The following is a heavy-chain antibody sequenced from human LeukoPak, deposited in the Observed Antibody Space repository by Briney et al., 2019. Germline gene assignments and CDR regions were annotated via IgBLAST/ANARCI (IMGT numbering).Heavy chain of an antibody. D-gene: IGHD6-25*01. V-gene: IGHV3-43*01. J-gene: IGHJ4*02. CDR1: GFNFRDYT. CDR3: ATDSEPRREAAAGLDH. Sequence: PGGSLRLSCAASGFNFRDYTMHWVRQSPGKGLEWVALLNWEGETTYYADSVKGRFIISRDSNKDSLYLEMDSLRSEDTAFYYCATDSEPRREAAAGLDHWGQGTLVTVSS. CDR2: LNWEGETT.